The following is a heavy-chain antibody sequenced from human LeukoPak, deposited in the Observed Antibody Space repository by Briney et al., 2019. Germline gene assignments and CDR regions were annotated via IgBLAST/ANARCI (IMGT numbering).Heavy chain of an antibody. CDR1: GYSFTSYW. V-gene: IGHV5-51*01. D-gene: IGHD3-3*01. CDR3: ARLMIKPLRFLEYSTAGDWFDP. J-gene: IGHJ5*02. Sequence: GESLKISCQGSGYSFTSYWIGWVRQMPGKGLEWMGIIYSGDSDTRYSPSFQGQVTISADKSISTAYLQWSSLKASDTAMYYCARLMIKPLRFLEYSTAGDWFDPWGQGTLVTVSS. CDR2: IYSGDSDT.